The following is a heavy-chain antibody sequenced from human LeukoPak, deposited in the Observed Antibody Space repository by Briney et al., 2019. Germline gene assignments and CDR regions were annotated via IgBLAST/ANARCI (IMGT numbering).Heavy chain of an antibody. Sequence: SQTLSLTCTVSGGSISSGGYYWSWIRQHPGKGLEWIGYIYYSGSTYYNPSLKSRVTISVDTSKNQFSLKLSSVTAADTAVYYCARGTYYYDSSGSDAFDIWGQGTMVTVSS. V-gene: IGHV4-31*03. CDR2: IYYSGST. D-gene: IGHD3-22*01. CDR1: GGSISSGGYY. J-gene: IGHJ3*02. CDR3: ARGTYYYDSSGSDAFDI.